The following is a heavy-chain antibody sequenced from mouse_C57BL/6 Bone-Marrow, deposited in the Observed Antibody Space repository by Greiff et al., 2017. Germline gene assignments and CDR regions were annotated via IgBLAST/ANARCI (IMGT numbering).Heavy chain of an antibody. CDR1: GYTFTDYE. CDR2: IDPETGGT. Sequence: QVQLQQSGAELVRPGASVTLSCKASGYTFTDYEMHWVKQTPVHGLEWIGAIDPETGGTAYNQKFKGKAILTADKSSSTAYMELRSLTSEDSAVYYCTREPQYYGSSPYAMDYWGQGTSVTVSS. V-gene: IGHV1-15*01. D-gene: IGHD1-1*01. CDR3: TREPQYYGSSPYAMDY. J-gene: IGHJ4*01.